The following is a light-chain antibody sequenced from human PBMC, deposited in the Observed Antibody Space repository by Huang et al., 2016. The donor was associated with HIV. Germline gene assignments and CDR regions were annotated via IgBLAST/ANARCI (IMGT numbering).Light chain of an antibody. CDR3: QQTSSVPLT. J-gene: IGKJ4*01. Sequence: DIQMTQSPSSLSASVGDRISITCRASQTISTFLNWYQQQPGKAPKLLIYGAANLQRGGSSRCSGTGSGTHLTLTVTGLQPDDFATYVCQQTSSVPLTFGEGTRVE. CDR2: GAA. V-gene: IGKV1-39*01. CDR1: QTISTF.